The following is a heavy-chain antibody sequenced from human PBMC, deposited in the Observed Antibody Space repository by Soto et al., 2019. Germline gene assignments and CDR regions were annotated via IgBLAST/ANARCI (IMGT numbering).Heavy chain of an antibody. CDR2: IYWDDDK. CDR1: GFSLSTSGVG. V-gene: IGHV2-5*02. J-gene: IGHJ5*02. Sequence: SGPTLVNPTQTLTLTCTFSGFSLSTSGVGVGWIRQPPGKALEWLALIYWDDDKRYSPSLKSRLTITKDTSKNQVVLTMTNMDPVDTASYYCARIFRSIWNYYGSGSYSPYNWFDPWGQGTLVTVSS. CDR3: ARIFRSIWNYYGSGSYSPYNWFDP. D-gene: IGHD3-10*01.